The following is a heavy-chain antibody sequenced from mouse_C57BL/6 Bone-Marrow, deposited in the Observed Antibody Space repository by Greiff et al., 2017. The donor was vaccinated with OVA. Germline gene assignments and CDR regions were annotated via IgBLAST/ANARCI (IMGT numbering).Heavy chain of an antibody. CDR2: ISDGGSYT. J-gene: IGHJ2*01. CDR3: ARDDSSGYPDY. Sequence: EVKLQESGGGLVKPGGSLKLSCAASGFTFSSYAMSWVRQTPEKRLEWVATISDGGSYTSYPDNVKGRFTISRDNAKNNLYLQMSHLKSEDTAMYYCARDDSSGYPDYWGQGTTLTVSA. V-gene: IGHV5-4*01. D-gene: IGHD3-2*02. CDR1: GFTFSSYA.